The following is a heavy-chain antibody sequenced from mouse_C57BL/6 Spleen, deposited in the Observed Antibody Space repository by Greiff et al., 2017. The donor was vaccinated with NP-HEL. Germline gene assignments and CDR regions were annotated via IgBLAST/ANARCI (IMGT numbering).Heavy chain of an antibody. V-gene: IGHV1-55*01. CDR2: IYPGSGST. Sequence: VQLQQPGAELVKPGASVKMSCKASGYTFTSYWITWVKQRPGQGLEWIGDIYPGSGSTNYNEKFKSKATLTVDTSSSTAYMQLSSLTSEDSAVYYCAGTVVAPGPMDYWGQGTSVTVSS. CDR1: GYTFTSYW. D-gene: IGHD1-1*01. J-gene: IGHJ4*01. CDR3: AGTVVAPGPMDY.